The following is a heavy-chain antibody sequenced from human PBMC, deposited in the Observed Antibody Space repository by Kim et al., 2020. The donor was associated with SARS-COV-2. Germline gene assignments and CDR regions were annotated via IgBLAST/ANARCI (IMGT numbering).Heavy chain of an antibody. Sequence: GGSLRLSCAASGFTFSSYWMHWVRQAPGKGLVWVSRINSDGSSTSYADSVKGRFTISRDNAKNTLYLQMNSLRAEDTAVYYCARSLTTVTVKKYYYYYGMDVWGQGTTVTVSS. CDR1: GFTFSSYW. CDR2: INSDGSST. J-gene: IGHJ6*02. D-gene: IGHD4-17*01. CDR3: ARSLTTVTVKKYYYYYGMDV. V-gene: IGHV3-74*01.